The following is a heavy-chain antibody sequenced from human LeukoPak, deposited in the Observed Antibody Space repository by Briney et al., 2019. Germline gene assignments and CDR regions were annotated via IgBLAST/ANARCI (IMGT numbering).Heavy chain of an antibody. V-gene: IGHV3-23*01. CDR1: GFTFSNYA. J-gene: IGHJ4*02. D-gene: IGHD2-2*01. CDR2: ISGSGGGT. CDR3: AKDLARRGSSTSCSPFDY. Sequence: GGSLRLSCAASGFTFSNYAMNWVRQAPGKGLEWVSAISGSGGGTFYADSVKGRFTISRDNSKNTLYLQMNSLRAEDTAVYYCAKDLARRGSSTSCSPFDYWGQGTLVTVSS.